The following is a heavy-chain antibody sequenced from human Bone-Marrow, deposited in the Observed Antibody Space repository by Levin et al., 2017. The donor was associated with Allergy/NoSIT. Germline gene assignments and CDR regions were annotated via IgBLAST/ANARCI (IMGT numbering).Heavy chain of an antibody. CDR3: ARDWGPFGSGTYSFDA. J-gene: IGHJ5*02. Sequence: AASVKVSCKASGYTFTAAYLHWVRQAPGQGLEWMGWITPKTGGTNYGQKFQGRVTLTRDTSLNTAYMELSRLKSDDTAVYYCARDWGPFGSGTYSFDAWGQGTLVSVSS. CDR2: ITPKTGGT. V-gene: IGHV1-2*02. CDR1: GYTFTAAY. D-gene: IGHD3-10*01.